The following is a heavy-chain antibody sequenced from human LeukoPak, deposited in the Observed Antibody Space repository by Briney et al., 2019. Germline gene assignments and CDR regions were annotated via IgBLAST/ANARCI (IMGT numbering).Heavy chain of an antibody. D-gene: IGHD2-15*01. CDR1: GFTFSNSA. V-gene: IGHV3-23*01. J-gene: IGHJ6*03. CDR2: ISVSGGTT. Sequence: GGSLRLPCAASGFTFSNSAMNWVRQAPGKGLEWVSVISVSGGTTYYADSVKGRFTISRDNPKNTLYLQMNSLRAEDTAIYYCANLVVVAATPRGYMDVWGKGTTVTVSS. CDR3: ANLVVVAATPRGYMDV.